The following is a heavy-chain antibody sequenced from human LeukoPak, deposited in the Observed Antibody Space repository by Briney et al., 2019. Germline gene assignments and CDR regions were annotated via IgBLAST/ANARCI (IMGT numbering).Heavy chain of an antibody. Sequence: PGGSLRLSCAASGFTFSSYAMSWVRQAPGKGLECVSSISSSSSYIYYADSVKGRFTISRDNAKNSLYLQMNSLRAEDTAVYYCARDLGGRGGRDYWGQGTLVTVSS. CDR1: GFTFSSYA. D-gene: IGHD2-15*01. CDR2: ISSSSSYI. CDR3: ARDLGGRGGRDY. J-gene: IGHJ4*02. V-gene: IGHV3-21*01.